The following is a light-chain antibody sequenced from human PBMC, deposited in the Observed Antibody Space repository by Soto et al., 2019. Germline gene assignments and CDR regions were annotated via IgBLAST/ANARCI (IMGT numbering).Light chain of an antibody. V-gene: IGLV2-23*01. Sequence: LTQPASVSGSPGQSITISCTGTSSDVGRYSLVSWYQQHPGKAPKLMSEDHKRPSGVSNRFSGSKSGNTASLTISELQTEDEADYYCCSYAGSNTWVFGTGTKVTVL. CDR3: CSYAGSNTWV. CDR1: SSDVGRYSL. CDR2: EDH. J-gene: IGLJ1*01.